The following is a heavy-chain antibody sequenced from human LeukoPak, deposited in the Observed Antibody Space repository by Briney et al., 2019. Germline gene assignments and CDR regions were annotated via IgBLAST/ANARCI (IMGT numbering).Heavy chain of an antibody. V-gene: IGHV3-33*01. Sequence: PGGSLRLSCAASGFTFSSYGMHWVRQAPGKGLEWVAVIWYDGSNKYYADPVKGRFTISRDNCENTLYLQMNSLRAEDTAVYYCARSLEDYYYYGMDVWGKGTTVPVSS. J-gene: IGHJ6*04. CDR2: IWYDGSNK. CDR1: GFTFSSYG. D-gene: IGHD3-3*01. CDR3: ARSLEDYYYYGMDV.